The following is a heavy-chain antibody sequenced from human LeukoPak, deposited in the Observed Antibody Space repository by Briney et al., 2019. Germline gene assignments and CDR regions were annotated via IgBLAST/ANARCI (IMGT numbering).Heavy chain of an antibody. CDR1: GGSISSYY. J-gene: IGHJ4*02. V-gene: IGHV4-59*01. CDR3: ARGAELLVYYFDY. D-gene: IGHD3-10*01. Sequence: PSETLSLTCTVSGGSISSYYWSWIRQPPGKGLEWIGYIYYSGSTNYNPSLKSRVTISVDTSKNQFSLKLSSVTAADTAAYYCARGAELLVYYFDYWGQGTLVTVSS. CDR2: IYYSGST.